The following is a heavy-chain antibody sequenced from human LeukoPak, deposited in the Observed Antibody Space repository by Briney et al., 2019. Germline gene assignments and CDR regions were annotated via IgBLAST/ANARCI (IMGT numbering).Heavy chain of an antibody. D-gene: IGHD1-1*01. J-gene: IGHJ4*02. CDR1: GFTFSSYT. CDR3: AKGFYNDAIFDY. Sequence: GGSLRLSCAASGFTFSSYTMNWVRQAPGKGLEWVSSISSSSSYINYADSVKGRFTISRDNANNSLYLQMSSLRAEDTAVFYCAKGFYNDAIFDYWGQGTLVTVSS. CDR2: ISSSSSYI. V-gene: IGHV3-21*01.